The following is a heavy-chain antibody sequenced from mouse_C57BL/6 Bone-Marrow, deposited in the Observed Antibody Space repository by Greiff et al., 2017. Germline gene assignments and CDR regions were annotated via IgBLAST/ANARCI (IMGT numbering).Heavy chain of an antibody. CDR1: GYSFTGYY. V-gene: IGHV1-31*01. CDR3: VSYYYGSSEFAY. Sequence: VQLQQSGPELVKPGASVKISCKASGYSFTGYYMHWVKQSNGNILDWIGYIYPYNGVSSYTQKFQGKATLTVDKSSSPAYLERRSLTSEDAAVYYCVSYYYGSSEFAYWGQGTLVTVSA. CDR2: IYPYNGVS. D-gene: IGHD1-1*01. J-gene: IGHJ3*01.